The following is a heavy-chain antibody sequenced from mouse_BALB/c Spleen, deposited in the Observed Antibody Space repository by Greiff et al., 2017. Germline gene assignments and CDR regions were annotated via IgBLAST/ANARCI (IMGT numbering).Heavy chain of an antibody. Sequence: EVKLMESGGGLVKPGGSLKLSCAASGFTFSSYAMSWVRQTPEKRLEWVASISSGGSTYYPDSVKGRFTISRDNARNILYLQMSSLRSEDTAMYYCARGGVVANYYAMDYWGQGTSVTVSS. V-gene: IGHV5-6-5*01. J-gene: IGHJ4*01. D-gene: IGHD1-1*01. CDR3: ARGGVVANYYAMDY. CDR1: GFTFSSYA. CDR2: ISSGGST.